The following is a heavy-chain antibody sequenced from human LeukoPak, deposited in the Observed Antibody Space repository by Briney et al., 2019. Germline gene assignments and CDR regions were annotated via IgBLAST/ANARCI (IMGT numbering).Heavy chain of an antibody. CDR1: GYTFTSYG. CDR2: IRPSGGST. D-gene: IGHD5-12*01. Sequence: GASVKVSCKASGYTFTSYGISWVRQAPGQGLEWMGIIRPSGGSTSYAQKFQGRVTMTRDTSTSTVYMELSSLRSEDTAVYYCARDLGGYDSAGFDYWGQGTLFTVSS. J-gene: IGHJ4*02. V-gene: IGHV1-46*01. CDR3: ARDLGGYDSAGFDY.